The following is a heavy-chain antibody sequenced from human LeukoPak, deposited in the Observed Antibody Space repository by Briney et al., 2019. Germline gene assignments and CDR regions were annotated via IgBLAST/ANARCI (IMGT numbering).Heavy chain of an antibody. CDR3: ARRESPLGAFDI. D-gene: IGHD3-10*01. J-gene: IGHJ3*02. V-gene: IGHV4-61*02. CDR1: GGSISSGSYY. CDR2: IYTSGST. Sequence: SQTLSLTCTVSGGSISSGSYYWSWIRQPAGKGLEWIGRIYTSGSTNYNPSLKSRVTISVDTSKNQFSLKLRSVTAADTAVYYCARRESPLGAFDIWGQGTMVTVSS.